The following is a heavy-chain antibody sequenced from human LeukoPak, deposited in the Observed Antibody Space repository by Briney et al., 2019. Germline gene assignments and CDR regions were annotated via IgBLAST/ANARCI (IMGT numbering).Heavy chain of an antibody. D-gene: IGHD6-13*01. CDR3: ARKEGPYSSSWDISNWFDP. Sequence: GASVKVSCKASGDTFTSYDINWVRQATGQGLEWMGWMNPNSGNTGYAQKFQGRVTMTRNTSISTAYMELSSLRSEDTAVYYCARKEGPYSSSWDISNWFDPWGQGTLVTVSS. V-gene: IGHV1-8*01. J-gene: IGHJ5*02. CDR1: GDTFTSYD. CDR2: MNPNSGNT.